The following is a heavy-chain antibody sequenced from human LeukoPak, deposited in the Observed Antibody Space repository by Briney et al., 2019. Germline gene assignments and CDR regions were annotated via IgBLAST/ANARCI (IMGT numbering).Heavy chain of an antibody. V-gene: IGHV5-51*01. Sequence: GESLQISCQGSGYSFTSYWIGWVRQLPGKGLEWMGIIYPGNSDTRYSPSFQGQVTISADKSISTAYLQWSSLKASDTAMYYCARPPDYYDSSGVDYWGQGTLVTVSS. CDR2: IYPGNSDT. D-gene: IGHD3-22*01. CDR3: ARPPDYYDSSGVDY. CDR1: GYSFTSYW. J-gene: IGHJ4*02.